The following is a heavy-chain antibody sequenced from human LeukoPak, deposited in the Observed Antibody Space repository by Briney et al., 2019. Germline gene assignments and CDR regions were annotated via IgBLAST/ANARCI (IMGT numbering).Heavy chain of an antibody. CDR2: ISYDGSNK. Sequence: GGSLRLSCAASGFTFSSYAMHWVRQAPGKGLEWVAVISYDGSNKYYADSVKGRFTISRDNSKNTLYLQMNSLRAEDTAVYYCAKAGSQFLLFDYWGQGTLVTVSS. D-gene: IGHD3-3*01. CDR3: AKAGSQFLLFDY. CDR1: GFTFSSYA. V-gene: IGHV3-30-3*01. J-gene: IGHJ4*02.